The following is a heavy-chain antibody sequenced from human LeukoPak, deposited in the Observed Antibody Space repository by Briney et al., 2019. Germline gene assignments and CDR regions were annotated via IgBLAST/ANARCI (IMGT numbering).Heavy chain of an antibody. V-gene: IGHV4-59*01. J-gene: IGHJ6*03. CDR3: ARSSEGRYYYDSSGYSYYYYYMDV. Sequence: SETLSLTCTVSGGSISSYYWSWIRQPPGKGLEWIGYIYYSGGTNYNPSLKSRVTISVDTSKNQFSLKLTSVTAADTAVYYCARSSEGRYYYDSSGYSYYYYYMDVWGEGTTVTISS. CDR1: GGSISSYY. CDR2: IYYSGGT. D-gene: IGHD3-22*01.